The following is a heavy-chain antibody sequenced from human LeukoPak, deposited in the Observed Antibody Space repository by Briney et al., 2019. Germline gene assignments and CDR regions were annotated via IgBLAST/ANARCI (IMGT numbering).Heavy chain of an antibody. CDR2: ISSSSSNI. CDR1: ALSFSSYS. Sequence: GPCLSPACAPSALSFSSYSMNWARQPPGRGLEWVSSISSSSSNIYYADSVKGRFTISRDNAKNTLYLQMNSLRAEDTAVYYCARIAVRFFYYIDVWGKGTTVTVSS. CDR3: ARIAVRFFYYIDV. V-gene: IGHV3-21*01. J-gene: IGHJ6*03. D-gene: IGHD6-6*01.